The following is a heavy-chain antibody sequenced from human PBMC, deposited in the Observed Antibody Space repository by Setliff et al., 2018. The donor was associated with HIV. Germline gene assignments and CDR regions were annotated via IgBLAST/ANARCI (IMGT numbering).Heavy chain of an antibody. J-gene: IGHJ4*02. Sequence: SVKVSCKASGGPFSNYAISWVRQVPGQGLEWMGGILPSFGTTNYAQKFQGRVTITADESTTTAYMELTSLRSEDTAVYYCAGTEAGVRFDFINYFPDYWGQGSLVTVSS. CDR1: GGPFSNYA. CDR3: AGTEAGVRFDFINYFPDY. D-gene: IGHD4-4*01. V-gene: IGHV1-69*13. CDR2: ILPSFGTT.